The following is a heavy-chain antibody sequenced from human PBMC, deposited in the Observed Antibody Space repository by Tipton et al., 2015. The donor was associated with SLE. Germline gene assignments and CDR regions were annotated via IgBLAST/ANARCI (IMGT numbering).Heavy chain of an antibody. CDR3: ARDFTVVRGMGYMDV. CDR2: IYYRGST. J-gene: IGHJ6*03. V-gene: IGHV4-59*12. Sequence: GLVKPSETLSLTCTVSGGSISSYFWSWIRQPPGKGLEWIGYIYYRGSTSYNPSLKSRVTISVDTSKNQFSLKLSSVTAADTAVYYCARDFTVVRGMGYMDVWGKGTTVTVSS. D-gene: IGHD3-10*01. CDR1: GGSISSYF.